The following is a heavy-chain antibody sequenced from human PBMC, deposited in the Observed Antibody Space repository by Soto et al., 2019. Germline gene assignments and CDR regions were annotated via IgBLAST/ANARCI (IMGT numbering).Heavy chain of an antibody. CDR1: GESISSGSYY. CDR3: ASHTRDHYDSSGGSYGMDV. V-gene: IGHV4-39*01. Sequence: SETLSLTCTVSGESISSGSYYWGWIRQPPGKGLEWIGSIYYSGSTYYNPSLKSRVTISVDTSKNQFSLKLSSVTAADTAVYYCASHTRDHYDSSGGSYGMDVWGQGTTVTVSS. D-gene: IGHD3-22*01. CDR2: IYYSGST. J-gene: IGHJ6*02.